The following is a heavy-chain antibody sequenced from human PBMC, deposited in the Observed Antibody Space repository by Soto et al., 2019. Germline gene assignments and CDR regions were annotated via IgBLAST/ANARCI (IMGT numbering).Heavy chain of an antibody. CDR1: GGSIRRYY. Sequence: ASEAPSLTFTVPGGSIRRYYWGWIPQPPGKGLEWIGYIYYSGSTNYNPSLKSRVTISVDTSKNQFSLRLNSVTAADTAVYYCARDLWGYCGTDCYPLDVWGQGTTVTVSS. D-gene: IGHD2-21*02. J-gene: IGHJ6*02. V-gene: IGHV4-59*01. CDR3: ARDLWGYCGTDCYPLDV. CDR2: IYYSGST.